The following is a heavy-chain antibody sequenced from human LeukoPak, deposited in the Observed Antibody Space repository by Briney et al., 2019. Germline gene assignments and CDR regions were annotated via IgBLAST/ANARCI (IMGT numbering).Heavy chain of an antibody. D-gene: IGHD3-9*01. CDR1: GYTFTSYA. J-gene: IGHJ4*02. V-gene: IGHV1-3*01. Sequence: ASVKVSCKASGYTFTSYAMHWVRQAPGQRLEWMGWINAGNGNTKYSQKFQGRVTITRDTSASTAYMELSSLRSEDTAVYYCARDPETYYDILTGYYLDYWGQGTLVTVSS. CDR3: ARDPETYYDILTGYYLDY. CDR2: INAGNGNT.